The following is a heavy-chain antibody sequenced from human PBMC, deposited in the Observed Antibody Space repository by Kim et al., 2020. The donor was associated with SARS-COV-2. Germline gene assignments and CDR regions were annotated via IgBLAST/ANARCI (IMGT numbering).Heavy chain of an antibody. J-gene: IGHJ6*02. D-gene: IGHD2-2*01. CDR1: GFTFSSYA. Sequence: GGSLRLSCAASGFTFSSYAMSWVRQAPGKGLEWVSAISGSGGSTYYADSVKGRFTISRDNSKNTLYLQMNSLRAEDTAVYYCADYIVVVPAAPHYYGMDVWGQGTKVTFS. V-gene: IGHV3-23*01. CDR2: ISGSGGST. CDR3: ADYIVVVPAAPHYYGMDV.